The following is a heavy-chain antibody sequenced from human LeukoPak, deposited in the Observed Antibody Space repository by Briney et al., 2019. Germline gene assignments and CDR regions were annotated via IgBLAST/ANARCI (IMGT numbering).Heavy chain of an antibody. Sequence: GGSLRLSCAASGFTFDDYGMSWVRQAPGKGLGWVSGINWNGGSTGYADSVKGRFTISRDNAKNSLYLQMNSLRAEDTALYYCARVVTMVRGVISYYMDVWGKGTTVTVSS. D-gene: IGHD3-10*01. V-gene: IGHV3-20*04. CDR3: ARVVTMVRGVISYYMDV. CDR1: GFTFDDYG. J-gene: IGHJ6*03. CDR2: INWNGGST.